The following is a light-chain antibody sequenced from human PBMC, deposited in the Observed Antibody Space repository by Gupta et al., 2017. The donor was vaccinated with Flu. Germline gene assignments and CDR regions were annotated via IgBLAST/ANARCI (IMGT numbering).Light chain of an antibody. Sequence: EIVFTQSPATLSLSPGERATFSCRASQTINRFLVWYQQKPGQAPRLLIYDSTTRATGIPDRFTGSGAGTDFTLTISSLEPEDFATYYCQQRTSRPLTFGGGTKVEMK. CDR1: QTINRF. J-gene: IGKJ4*01. V-gene: IGKV3-11*01. CDR3: QQRTSRPLT. CDR2: DST.